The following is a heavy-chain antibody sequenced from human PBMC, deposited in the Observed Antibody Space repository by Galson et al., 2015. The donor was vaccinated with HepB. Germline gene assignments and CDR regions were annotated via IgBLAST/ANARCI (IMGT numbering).Heavy chain of an antibody. CDR2: INAGNGNT. CDR3: ASSSSGSGSYGLYYFDY. J-gene: IGHJ4*02. CDR1: GYTFTSYA. Sequence: SVKVSCKASGYTFTSYAMHWVRQAPGQRLEWMGWINAGNGNTKYSQKFQGRVTITRDTSASTAYMELSSLRSEDTAVYYCASSSSGSGSYGLYYFDYWGQGTLVTVSS. D-gene: IGHD3-10*01. V-gene: IGHV1-3*01.